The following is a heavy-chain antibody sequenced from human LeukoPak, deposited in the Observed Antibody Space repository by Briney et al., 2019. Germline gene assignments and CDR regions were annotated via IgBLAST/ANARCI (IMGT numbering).Heavy chain of an antibody. CDR3: ARPRDSSGPWSHDAFDI. CDR1: GGSISSSSYY. D-gene: IGHD3-22*01. CDR2: IYYSGST. Sequence: PSETLSLTCTVSGGSISSSSYYWGWIRQPPGRGLEWIGSIYYSGSTYYNPSLKSRVTISVDTSKNQFSLKLSSVTAADTAVYYCARPRDSSGPWSHDAFDIWGQGTMVTVSS. J-gene: IGHJ3*02. V-gene: IGHV4-39*01.